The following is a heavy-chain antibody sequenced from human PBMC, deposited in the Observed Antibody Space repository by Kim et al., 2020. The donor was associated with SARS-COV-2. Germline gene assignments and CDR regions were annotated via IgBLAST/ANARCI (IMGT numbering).Heavy chain of an antibody. J-gene: IGHJ1*01. D-gene: IGHD2-21*02. CDR3: ARRGAYCGGDCYRYFQH. V-gene: IGHV4-34*01. CDR2: INHSGST. Sequence: SETLSLTCAVYGGSFSGYYWSWIRQPPGKGLEWIGEINHSGSTNYNPSLKSRVTISVDTSKNQFSLKLSSVTAADTAVYYCARRGAYCGGDCYRYFQHWGQGTLVTVSS. CDR1: GGSFSGYY.